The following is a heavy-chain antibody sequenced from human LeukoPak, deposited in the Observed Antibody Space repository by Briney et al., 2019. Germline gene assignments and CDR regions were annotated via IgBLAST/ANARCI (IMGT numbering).Heavy chain of an antibody. CDR3: ARAGIFGVVIMDY. Sequence: GGSLRLSCAASGFTFSSYSMNWVRQAPGKGLEWVSSISSSSSYIYYADSVKGRFTISRDNAKNSLYLQMNSLRAEDTAVYYCARAGIFGVVIMDYWGQGTLVTVSS. CDR1: GFTFSSYS. J-gene: IGHJ4*02. V-gene: IGHV3-21*01. CDR2: ISSSSSYI. D-gene: IGHD3-3*01.